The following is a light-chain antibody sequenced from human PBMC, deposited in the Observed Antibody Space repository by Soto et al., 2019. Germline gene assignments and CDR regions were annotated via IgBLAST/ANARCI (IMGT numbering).Light chain of an antibody. CDR3: QQRSGWPLT. CDR1: QGVGRF. V-gene: IGKV3-11*01. Sequence: EIVLTQSPATLSLSPGERAALSCRASQGVGRFLAWYQQKPGQAPRLLIYDASNRATGIPARFSGSGSGTDFTLSINNLEPEDLAVYYCQQRSGWPLTFGGGTKFEIK. CDR2: DAS. J-gene: IGKJ4*01.